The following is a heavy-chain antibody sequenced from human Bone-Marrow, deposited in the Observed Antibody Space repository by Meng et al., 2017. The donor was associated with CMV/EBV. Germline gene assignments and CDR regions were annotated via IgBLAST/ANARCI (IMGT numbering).Heavy chain of an antibody. Sequence: ASVKVSCKASGYTFTGYYMHWVRQAPGQGLEWMGWINPNSGGTNYAQKFQGRVTMTRDTSISTAYMELSRLRSDDTAVYYCARSGSGWYGGGMDYWGQGTLVTVSS. CDR2: INPNSGGT. J-gene: IGHJ4*02. CDR1: GYTFTGYY. D-gene: IGHD6-19*01. CDR3: ARSGSGWYGGGMDY. V-gene: IGHV1-2*02.